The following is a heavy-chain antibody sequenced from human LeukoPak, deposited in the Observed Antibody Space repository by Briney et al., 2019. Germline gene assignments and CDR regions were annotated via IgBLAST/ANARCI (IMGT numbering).Heavy chain of an antibody. J-gene: IGHJ6*03. CDR1: GFTLSRYA. Sequence: GGSLRLSCATSGFTLSRYAMHWVRQAPGKGLEWVAIMSYDGSNKYYADSVKGRLTISRDNSKTTLYLQMNSLRAEDTAVYYCAKDTPMVDYYMDVWGKGTTVTISS. CDR2: MSYDGSNK. V-gene: IGHV3-30*04. D-gene: IGHD5-18*01. CDR3: AKDTPMVDYYMDV.